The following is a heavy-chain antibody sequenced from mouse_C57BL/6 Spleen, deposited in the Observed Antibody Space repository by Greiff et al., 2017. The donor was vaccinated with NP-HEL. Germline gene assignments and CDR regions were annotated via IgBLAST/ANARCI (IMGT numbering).Heavy chain of an antibody. D-gene: IGHD2-4*01. CDR3: ARDYYDYAWFAY. CDR1: GYAFSSYW. V-gene: IGHV1-80*01. Sequence: VQLQQSGAELVKPGASVKISCKASGYAFSSYWMNWVKQRPGKGLEWIGQIYPGDGDTNYNGKFKGKATLTADKSSSTAYMQLSSLTSEDSAVYFCARDYYDYAWFAYWGQGTLVTVSA. J-gene: IGHJ3*01. CDR2: IYPGDGDT.